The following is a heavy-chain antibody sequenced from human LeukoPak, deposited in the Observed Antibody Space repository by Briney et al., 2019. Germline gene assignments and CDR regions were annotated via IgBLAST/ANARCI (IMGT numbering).Heavy chain of an antibody. Sequence: GGSLRLSCVTSGFTFSSYAMSWVRQATGKGLEWVSGISGSYGGTYYADSVKGRFTISRDNSKNTLYLQMSSLRVEDTAVYYCARGSVWGVPAAPDAFDIWGQGTKVTVSS. V-gene: IGHV3-23*01. D-gene: IGHD2-2*01. CDR2: ISGSYGGT. J-gene: IGHJ3*02. CDR1: GFTFSSYA. CDR3: ARGSVWGVPAAPDAFDI.